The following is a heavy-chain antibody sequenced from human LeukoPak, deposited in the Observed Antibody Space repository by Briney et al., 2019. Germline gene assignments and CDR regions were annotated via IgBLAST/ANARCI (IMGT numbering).Heavy chain of an antibody. J-gene: IGHJ4*02. D-gene: IGHD3-10*01. CDR2: IDPSGGST. CDR3: ASLGSGSSPTIDFDY. Sequence: ASVKVSCKASGYSFTSYYMHWVRQAPGQGLEWMGIIDPSGGSTNYAQKFQGRITMTRDTSTSTVYMDLSSLTSEDTAIYYCASLGSGSSPTIDFDYWGQGTLVTVSS. CDR1: GYSFTSYY. V-gene: IGHV1-46*01.